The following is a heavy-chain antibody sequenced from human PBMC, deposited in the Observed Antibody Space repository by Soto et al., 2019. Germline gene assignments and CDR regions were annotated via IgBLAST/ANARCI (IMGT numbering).Heavy chain of an antibody. D-gene: IGHD4-4*01. CDR2: ISYSGRT. Sequence: QVQLQESGPGLVKPSQTLSLTCTVSGGSIRNSGYYWSWIRQLPGKGLEWIGFISYSGRTDYAPSLQSRVTTSVDTSKNQFSLNLSSVTAADTAVYYCGRDAVTKRDFYYYGMDVWGRGTTVTVSS. J-gene: IGHJ6*02. V-gene: IGHV4-31*03. CDR3: GRDAVTKRDFYYYGMDV. CDR1: GGSIRNSGYY.